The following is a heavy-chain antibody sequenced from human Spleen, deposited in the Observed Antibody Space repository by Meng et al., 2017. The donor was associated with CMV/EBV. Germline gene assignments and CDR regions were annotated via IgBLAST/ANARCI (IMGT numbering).Heavy chain of an antibody. J-gene: IGHJ6*02. D-gene: IGHD3-3*01. V-gene: IGHV4-39*07. CDR3: ARDQGYYDFWSGYLSYYYYGMDV. CDR2: IYYSGST. Sequence: SETLSLTCTVSGGSISSSSYYWGWIRQPPGKGLEWIGSIYYSGSTDYNPSLKSRVTISVDTSKNQFSLKLSSVTAADTAVYYCARDQGYYDFWSGYLSYYYYGMDVWGQGTTVTVSS. CDR1: GGSISSSSYY.